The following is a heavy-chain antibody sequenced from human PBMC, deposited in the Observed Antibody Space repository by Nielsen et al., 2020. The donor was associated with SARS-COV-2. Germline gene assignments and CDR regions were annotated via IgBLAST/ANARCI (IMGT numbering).Heavy chain of an antibody. J-gene: IGHJ4*02. Sequence: GGSLRLSCAASGFTFDDYAMHWVRQAPGKGLEWVSGISWNSGSIGYADSVKGRFTISRDNAKNSLYLQMNSLRDEDTAAYYCARDRLTPYSSGWYFDYWGQGTLVTVSS. D-gene: IGHD6-19*01. CDR2: ISWNSGSI. CDR3: ARDRLTPYSSGWYFDY. CDR1: GFTFDDYA. V-gene: IGHV3-9*01.